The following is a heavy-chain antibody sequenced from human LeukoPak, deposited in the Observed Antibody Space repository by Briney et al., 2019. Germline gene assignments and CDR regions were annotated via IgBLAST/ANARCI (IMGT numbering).Heavy chain of an antibody. CDR2: INGAGSST. V-gene: IGHV3-74*01. J-gene: IGHJ4*02. CDR3: ARGVDNSYGYVF. Sequence: GGSLRLSCAASGFTFSNSWMHWVRQAPGGGLVWVSRINGAGSSTNYADSVKGRFTISRDNAKNTLYLQMNSLRAEDTAVYYCARGVDNSYGYVFWGQGTLVTVSS. CDR1: GFTFSNSW. D-gene: IGHD5-18*01.